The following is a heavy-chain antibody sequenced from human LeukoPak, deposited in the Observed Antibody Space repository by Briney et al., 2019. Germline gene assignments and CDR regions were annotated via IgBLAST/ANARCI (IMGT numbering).Heavy chain of an antibody. J-gene: IGHJ6*03. D-gene: IGHD4-23*01. CDR1: GFTFSSYS. Sequence: PGGSLRLSCAASGFTFSSYSMNWVRQAPGKGLEWVSSISSSSSYIYYADSVKGRFTISRDNAKNSLYLQMNSLRAEDTAVYYFAKDQTHSYYYIDVGRKETTVTVPS. CDR2: ISSSSSYI. CDR3: AKDQTHSYYYIDV. V-gene: IGHV3-21*01.